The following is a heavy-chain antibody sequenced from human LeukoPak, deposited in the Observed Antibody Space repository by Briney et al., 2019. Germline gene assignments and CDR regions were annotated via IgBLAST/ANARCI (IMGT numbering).Heavy chain of an antibody. J-gene: IGHJ4*02. D-gene: IGHD2/OR15-2a*01. Sequence: KPGGSLRLSCAASGFTFSDYYMSWLRQAPGKGLEWVSYISSSSSYTNYADSVKGRFTISRDNAKNSLYLQMNSLRAEDTAVYYCARRPNSMGSYYLDYWGQGTLVTVSS. CDR3: ARRPNSMGSYYLDY. CDR1: GFTFSDYY. V-gene: IGHV3-11*03. CDR2: ISSSSSYT.